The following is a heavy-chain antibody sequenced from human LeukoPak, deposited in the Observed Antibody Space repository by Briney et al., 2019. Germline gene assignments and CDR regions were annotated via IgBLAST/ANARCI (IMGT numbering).Heavy chain of an antibody. CDR2: IYYSGST. J-gene: IGHJ3*02. CDR1: GGSISSSSYY. CDR3: ARKVSFEVGVAGLTSYAFDI. Sequence: SETLSLTCTVSGGSISSSSYYWGWIRQPPGKGLEWIGSIYYSGSTYYNPSLKSRVTISVDTSKNQFSLKLSSVTAADTAVYYCARKVSFEVGVAGLTSYAFDIWGQGTMVTVSS. D-gene: IGHD1-26*01. V-gene: IGHV4-39*07.